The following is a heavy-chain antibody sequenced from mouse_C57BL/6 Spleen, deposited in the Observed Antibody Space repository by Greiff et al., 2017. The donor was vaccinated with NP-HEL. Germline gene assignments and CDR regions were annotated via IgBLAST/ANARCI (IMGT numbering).Heavy chain of an antibody. V-gene: IGHV5-4*01. CDR1: GFTFSSYA. CDR2: ISDGGSYT. J-gene: IGHJ2*01. Sequence: EVQLQQSGGGLVKPGGSLKLSCAASGFTFSSYAMSWVRQTPEKRLEWVATISDGGSYTYYPDNVKGRFTISRDNAKNNLYLQMSHLKSEDTAMYYCARENYGYFFDYWGQGTTLTVSS. CDR3: ARENYGYFFDY. D-gene: IGHD1-1*01.